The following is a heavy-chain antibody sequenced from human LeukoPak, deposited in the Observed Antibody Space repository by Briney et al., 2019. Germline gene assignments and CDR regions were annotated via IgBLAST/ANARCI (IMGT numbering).Heavy chain of an antibody. D-gene: IGHD4-17*01. CDR3: AKFSYGDYVA. CDR1: GFVFSKNG. Sequence: PGGSLRLPCAASGFVFSKNGMHWVRQAPGRGLEWVAFIRHDESKKNYADSVKGRFTISRDNSKNTLSLQMNSLRTDDTAVYYCAKFSYGDYVAWGQGTLVTVSS. V-gene: IGHV3-30*02. J-gene: IGHJ5*02. CDR2: IRHDESKK.